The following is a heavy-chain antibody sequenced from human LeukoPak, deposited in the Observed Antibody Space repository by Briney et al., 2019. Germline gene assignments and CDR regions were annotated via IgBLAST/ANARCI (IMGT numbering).Heavy chain of an antibody. D-gene: IGHD1-14*01. V-gene: IGHV1-2*02. CDR2: INPNSGGT. CDR3: AREVSETVDWFDP. CDR1: GYTFTGYY. J-gene: IGHJ5*02. Sequence: GASVKVSCKASGYTFTGYYMHWVRQAPGQGLEWMGWINPNSGGTNYAQKFQGRVTMTRDTSISTAYMELSRLRSDDTAVYYCAREVSETVDWFDPWGQGTLVTVSS.